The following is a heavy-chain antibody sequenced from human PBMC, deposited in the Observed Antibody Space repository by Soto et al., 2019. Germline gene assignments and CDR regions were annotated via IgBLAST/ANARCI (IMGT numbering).Heavy chain of an antibody. V-gene: IGHV4-30-2*01. Sequence: QLQLQESGSGLVKASQTLSLTCAVSGGSISSGGYSWSWIRQPPGKGLEWIGYIYHGSTYYNPSLKRRVTISIDRTKNQFSLKLSSVAAADTAVYYCASSGSRGIGAFDIWGQGTMVTVSS. CDR3: ASSGSRGIGAFDI. CDR2: IYHGST. J-gene: IGHJ3*02. CDR1: GGSISSGGYS. D-gene: IGHD3-22*01.